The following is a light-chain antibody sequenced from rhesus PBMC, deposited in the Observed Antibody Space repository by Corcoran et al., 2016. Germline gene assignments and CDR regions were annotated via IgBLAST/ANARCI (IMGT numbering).Light chain of an antibody. CDR3: CSYAGSYNYI. J-gene: IGLJ1*01. CDR2: DVT. Sequence: QAALTQPRSVSGSPGQSVTISCTGTSSDIRDYNYFSWYQQLPDTAPKLIIYDVTKRPSGVSDRFSGSNSGSTASLTISGLQAEDEADYFCCSYAGSYNYIFDVGTRLTVL. CDR1: SSDIRDYNY. V-gene: IGLV2-32*01.